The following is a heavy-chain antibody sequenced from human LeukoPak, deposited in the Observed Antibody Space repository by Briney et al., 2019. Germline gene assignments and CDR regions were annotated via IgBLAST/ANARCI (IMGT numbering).Heavy chain of an antibody. V-gene: IGHV4-4*07. CDR3: ARDRIWSGYYSSGFDP. CDR1: GGSISSYY. CDR2: IYTIGST. J-gene: IGHJ5*02. Sequence: PSETLSLTCTVSGGSISSYYWSWIRQPAGKGLEWIGRIYTIGSTNYNPSLKSRVTMSVDTSKNQFSLKLSSVTAADTAVYYCARDRIWSGYYSSGFDPWGQGTLVTVSS. D-gene: IGHD3-3*01.